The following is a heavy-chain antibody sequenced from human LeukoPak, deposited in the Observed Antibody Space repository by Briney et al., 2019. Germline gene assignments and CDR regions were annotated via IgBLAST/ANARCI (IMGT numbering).Heavy chain of an antibody. D-gene: IGHD2-8*01. V-gene: IGHV3-7*05. CDR2: IKHDGSDK. J-gene: IGHJ6*02. CDR1: GFTFSTYW. CDR3: AKVSVGPLSRPTHVALYYGMDV. Sequence: PGGSLRLSCAASGFTFSTYWMSWVRQAPGKGLEWVANIKHDGSDKKYVDSVKGRFTISRDNAKRSLYLQMNSLRAEDTAIYYCAKVSVGPLSRPTHVALYYGMDVWGQGTTVTVSS.